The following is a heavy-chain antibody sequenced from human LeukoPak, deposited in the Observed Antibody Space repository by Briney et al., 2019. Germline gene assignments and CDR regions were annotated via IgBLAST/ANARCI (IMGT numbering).Heavy chain of an antibody. V-gene: IGHV3-7*01. D-gene: IGHD3-22*01. Sequence: PGGSLRLSCAASGFSLSGYWMTWVRQAPGKGLEWVANIKDDGSRKHDVDSARGRFTISRDNAKNSLYLDMNSLRAEDMAVYYCARECIDGYYESSGYDLWGQGALVTVSS. CDR3: ARECIDGYYESSGYDL. J-gene: IGHJ4*02. CDR2: IKDDGSRK. CDR1: GFSLSGYW.